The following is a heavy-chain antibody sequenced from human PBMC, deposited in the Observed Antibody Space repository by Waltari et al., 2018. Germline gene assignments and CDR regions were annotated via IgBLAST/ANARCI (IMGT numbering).Heavy chain of an antibody. J-gene: IGHJ4*02. CDR2: IYHSGST. V-gene: IGHV4-38-2*01. CDR1: GYSISSGYY. D-gene: IGHD2-15*01. CDR3: ARLQRVSGHQSPY. Sequence: QVQLQESGPGLVKPSETLSLTCAVSGYSISSGYYWGWIRQPPGKGLEWIGSIYHSGSTYYNPSLKSRVTISVDTSKNQFSLKLSSVTAADTAVYYCARLQRVSGHQSPYWGQGTLVTVSS.